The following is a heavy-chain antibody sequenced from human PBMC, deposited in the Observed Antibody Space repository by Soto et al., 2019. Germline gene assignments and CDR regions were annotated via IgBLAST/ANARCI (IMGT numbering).Heavy chain of an antibody. Sequence: GGSLRLSCAAPGFTFSSYGMHWVRQAPGKGLEWAAVISYDGSNKYYADSVKGRFTISRDNSKNTLYLQMNSLRAEDTAVYYCAKDNDGYYGSGWDYWGQGTLVTVSS. V-gene: IGHV3-30*18. D-gene: IGHD3-10*01. CDR1: GFTFSSYG. CDR2: ISYDGSNK. CDR3: AKDNDGYYGSGWDY. J-gene: IGHJ4*02.